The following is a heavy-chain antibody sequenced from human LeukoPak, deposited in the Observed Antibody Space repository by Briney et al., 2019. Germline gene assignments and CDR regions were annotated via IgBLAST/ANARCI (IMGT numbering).Heavy chain of an antibody. J-gene: IGHJ3*02. V-gene: IGHV1-18*01. D-gene: IGHD3-10*01. CDR1: GYTFTSYG. Sequence: ASVKVSCKASGYTFTSYGISWVRQAPGQGLEWMGWISAYNGNTNYAQKLQGRVTMTTDTSTSTAYMELRSLRSDDTAVYYCAVLWFGVGAFDIWGQGTMVTVSS. CDR3: AVLWFGVGAFDI. CDR2: ISAYNGNT.